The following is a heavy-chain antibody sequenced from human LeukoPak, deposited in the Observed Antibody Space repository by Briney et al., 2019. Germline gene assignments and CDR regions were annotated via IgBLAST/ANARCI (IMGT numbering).Heavy chain of an antibody. V-gene: IGHV3-53*03. J-gene: IGHJ4*01. Sequence: ETLSLTCTVSGGSISSSSYYWGWIRQPPGKGLEWVSVIYSGGSTYYADSVKGRFTISRDNAKNSLYLQMNSLRAEDTALYYCATYGSGSGTFFDSWGQGTLVTVSS. D-gene: IGHD3-10*01. CDR1: GGSISSSSYY. CDR3: ATYGSGSGTFFDS. CDR2: IYSGGST.